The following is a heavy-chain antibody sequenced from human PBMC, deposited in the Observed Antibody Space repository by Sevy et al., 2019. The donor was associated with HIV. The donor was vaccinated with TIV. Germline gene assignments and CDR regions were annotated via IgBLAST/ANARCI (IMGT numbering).Heavy chain of an antibody. CDR2: VYHSGST. J-gene: IGHJ3*02. V-gene: IGHV4-38-2*01. CDR1: GYSINSGYY. Sequence: SETLSLTCAVSGYSINSGYYWGWIRQPPGKGLEWIGNVYHSGSTYYNPSLKSRLTMSADTSKIQFSLKLSSVTAADTAVYYCARWYGVNSAFDIWGQGTMVTVSS. CDR3: ARWYGVNSAFDI. D-gene: IGHD4-17*01.